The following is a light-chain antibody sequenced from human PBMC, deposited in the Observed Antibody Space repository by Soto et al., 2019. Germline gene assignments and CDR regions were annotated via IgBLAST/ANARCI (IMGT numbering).Light chain of an antibody. Sequence: QSALTQPRSVSGSPGQSVNISSTGTSSDVGGYNYVSWYQQHPGKAPKLMIYDVSKRPSGVPDRFSGSKSGNTASLTISGLQAEDEADYYCCSYAGSYTYWVFGGGTKVTVL. CDR1: SSDVGGYNY. CDR3: CSYAGSYTYWV. V-gene: IGLV2-11*01. J-gene: IGLJ3*02. CDR2: DVS.